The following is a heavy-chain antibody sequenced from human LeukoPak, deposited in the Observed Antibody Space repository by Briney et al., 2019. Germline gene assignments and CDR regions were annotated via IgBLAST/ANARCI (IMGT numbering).Heavy chain of an antibody. V-gene: IGHV1-18*01. CDR3: ARDTLGSGYSSSSDY. Sequence: ASVKVSCKASGYTFTSYGISWVRQAPGQGLEWMGWISAYNGNTNYAQKLQGRVTMTTDTSTSTAYVELRSLRSDDTAVYYCARDTLGSGYSSSSDYWGQGTLVTVSS. CDR1: GYTFTSYG. J-gene: IGHJ4*02. CDR2: ISAYNGNT. D-gene: IGHD6-13*01.